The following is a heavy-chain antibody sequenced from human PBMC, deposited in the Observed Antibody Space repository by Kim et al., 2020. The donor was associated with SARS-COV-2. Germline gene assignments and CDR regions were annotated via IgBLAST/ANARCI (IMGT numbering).Heavy chain of an antibody. V-gene: IGHV4-59*01. CDR1: GGSISSYY. D-gene: IGHD4-4*01. CDR3: ARDGMVTTSLGYYYYYYYMDV. CDR2: IYYSGST. Sequence: SETLSLTCTVSGGSISSYYWSWIRQPPGKGLEWIGYIYYSGSTNYNPSLKSRVTISVDTSKNQFSLKLSSVTAADTAVYYCARDGMVTTSLGYYYYYYYMDVWGKGTTVTVSS. J-gene: IGHJ6*03.